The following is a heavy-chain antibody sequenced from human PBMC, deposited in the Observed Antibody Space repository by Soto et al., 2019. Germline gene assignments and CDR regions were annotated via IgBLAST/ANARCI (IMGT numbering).Heavy chain of an antibody. D-gene: IGHD3-22*01. J-gene: IGHJ6*02. CDR2: INPNSGGT. Sequence: SVKVSCKAAGYTFTGYYMDWVRQAPVQGLEWMGWINPNSGGTNYAQKFQGRVTMTRDTSISTAYMELSRLRSDDTAVYYCARCTIDSSGSKDYYSYGMDVWGQGTTVTVSS. V-gene: IGHV1-2*02. CDR1: GYTFTGYY. CDR3: ARCTIDSSGSKDYYSYGMDV.